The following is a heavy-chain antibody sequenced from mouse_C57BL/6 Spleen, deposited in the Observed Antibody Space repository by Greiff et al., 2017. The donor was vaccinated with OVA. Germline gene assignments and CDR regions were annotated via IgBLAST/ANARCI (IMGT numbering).Heavy chain of an antibody. D-gene: IGHD2-4*01. J-gene: IGHJ4*01. CDR2: INPYNGGT. CDR3: VRSPYDYGAMDY. V-gene: IGHV1-19*01. CDR1: GYTFTDYY. Sequence: EVQLQQSGPVLVKPGASVKMSCKASGYTFTDYYMNWVKQSHGKSLEWIGVINPYNGGTSYNQKFKGKATLTVDKSSSTAYMELNSLTSEDSAVYYCVRSPYDYGAMDYWGQGTSVTVSS.